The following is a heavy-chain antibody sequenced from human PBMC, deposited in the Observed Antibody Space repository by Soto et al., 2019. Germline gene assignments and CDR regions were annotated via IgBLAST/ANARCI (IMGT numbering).Heavy chain of an antibody. CDR2: ISPSGTT. Sequence: ASETLSLTCGVYDGSFSNNYWTWFRQPPGKGLEWIGEISPSGTTKYIPPLKSRVTISLDTSKMHSSLKVTSVTAADTAVYYCATSLWFGTQPEIWGQGTLVTV. D-gene: IGHD3-10*01. CDR3: ATSLWFGTQPEI. CDR1: DGSFSNNY. V-gene: IGHV4-34*01. J-gene: IGHJ4*02.